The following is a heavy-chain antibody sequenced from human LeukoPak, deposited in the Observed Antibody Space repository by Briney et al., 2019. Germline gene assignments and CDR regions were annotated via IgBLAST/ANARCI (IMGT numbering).Heavy chain of an antibody. CDR1: GGSITSYF. V-gene: IGHV4-59*08. CDR2: IYYSGST. CDR3: ARCDSSGYLNYYFDY. D-gene: IGHD3-22*01. Sequence: PSETLSLTCTVSGGSITSYFWSWIRRPPGKGLEWIGYIYYSGSTNYNPSLKSRVTILVDSSKNQFSLKLSSVTAADTAVYYCARCDSSGYLNYYFDYWGQGTLVTVSS. J-gene: IGHJ4*02.